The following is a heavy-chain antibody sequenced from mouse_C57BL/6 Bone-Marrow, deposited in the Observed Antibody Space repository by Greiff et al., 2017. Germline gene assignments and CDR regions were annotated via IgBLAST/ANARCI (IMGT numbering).Heavy chain of an antibody. CDR2: IDPANGNT. D-gene: IGHD1-1*01. V-gene: IGHV14-3*01. CDR1: GFNIKNTY. Sequence: VQLQQSVAELVRPGASVKLSCTASGFNIKNTYMPWVKQRPEQGLEWIGRIDPANGNTKYAPKFQGKATITADTSPNTADMQLSCLTSEDTAIYCCTIYTVGAYWGQGTLVTVSA. J-gene: IGHJ3*01. CDR3: TIYTVGAY.